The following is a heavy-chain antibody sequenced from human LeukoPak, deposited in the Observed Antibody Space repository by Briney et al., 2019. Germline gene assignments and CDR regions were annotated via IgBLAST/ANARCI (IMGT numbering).Heavy chain of an antibody. V-gene: IGHV1-8*01. CDR1: GYTFTSYA. CDR3: ARSHYYDSSGYYAYYYYYGMDV. J-gene: IGHJ6*02. Sequence: GASVKVSCKASGYTFTSYAINWVRQATGQGLEWMGRMKPNSGNTGYAQKLQGGVTMTRNTSISTAYMELSSLRSEDTAVYYCARSHYYDSSGYYAYYYYYGMDVWGQGTTVTVSS. D-gene: IGHD3-22*01. CDR2: MKPNSGNT.